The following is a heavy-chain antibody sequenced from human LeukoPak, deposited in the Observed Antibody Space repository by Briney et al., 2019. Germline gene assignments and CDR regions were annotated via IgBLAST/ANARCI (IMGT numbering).Heavy chain of an antibody. J-gene: IGHJ4*02. CDR3: VEEAGSVAGRFDH. Sequence: GGPLTLSCAESGLIFSNYGMHWVRQAPGKGLEWVTYIQYDGISKYYADSVRGRFTISRDNSKNTLYFQMNSLSPEDTTVYYCVEEAGSVAGRFDHWGQGNMVTVSS. V-gene: IGHV3-30*02. CDR1: GLIFSNYG. D-gene: IGHD6-19*01. CDR2: IQYDGISK.